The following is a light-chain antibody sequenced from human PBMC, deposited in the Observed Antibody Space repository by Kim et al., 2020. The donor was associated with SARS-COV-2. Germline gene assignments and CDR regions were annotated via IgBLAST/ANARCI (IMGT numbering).Light chain of an antibody. Sequence: SYELTQPPSVSVSPGQTASITCSGDKLGDKYACCYQQKPGQSPVLVIYQDSKRPSVIPERFSGSNSWNTATLTISGTQAIDEADYYCHSWDSSIVLFCGG. V-gene: IGLV3-1*01. CDR2: QDS. CDR3: HSWDSSIVL. J-gene: IGLJ3*02. CDR1: KLGDKY.